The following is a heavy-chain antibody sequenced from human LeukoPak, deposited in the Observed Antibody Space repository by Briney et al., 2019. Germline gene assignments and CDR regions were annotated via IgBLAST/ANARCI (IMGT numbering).Heavy chain of an antibody. J-gene: IGHJ4*02. D-gene: IGHD6-13*01. Sequence: GGSLRLSCAASGFTFSSYSMNWVRQAPGKGLEWVAVISYDGSNKNYADSVKGRFTISRDNSKNTLYLQMNSLRPEDTAVYYCAKVAGSSSLIPYYFDYWGQGTLVTVSS. CDR1: GFTFSSYS. CDR3: AKVAGSSSLIPYYFDY. V-gene: IGHV3-30*18. CDR2: ISYDGSNK.